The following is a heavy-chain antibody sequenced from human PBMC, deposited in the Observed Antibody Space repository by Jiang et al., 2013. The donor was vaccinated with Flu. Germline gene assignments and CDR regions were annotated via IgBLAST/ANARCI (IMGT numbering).Heavy chain of an antibody. CDR1: AGSISSSSHC. V-gene: IGHV4-39*07. CDR3: AAIALTGIGGRGYFDC. CDR2: MYHSGSA. Sequence: VLLKPSETPSLTCSVSAGSISSSSHCWGWIRQPPGKGLEWIGSMYHSGSAHYNPSLNSRVAMSVDTSKNQFSLKLSSVTAADTAVYYCAAIALTGIGGRGYFDCWGQGTLVTVSS. D-gene: IGHD7-27*01. J-gene: IGHJ4*02.